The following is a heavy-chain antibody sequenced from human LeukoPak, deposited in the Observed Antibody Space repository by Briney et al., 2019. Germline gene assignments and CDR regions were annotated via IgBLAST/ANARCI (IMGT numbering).Heavy chain of an antibody. CDR1: GSTFSSYK. CDR3: ARGLGWGTANNWFDP. V-gene: IGHV3-21*01. J-gene: IGHJ5*02. CDR2: ISSSSSYI. D-gene: IGHD1-7*01. Sequence: GSLRLSCAASGSTFSSYKMNWVRQAPGKGLEWVSTISSSSSYIDYADSVKGRFTISRDNAKNLLYLQMNSLRGDDTAVYHCARGLGWGTANNWFDPWGQGALVIVSS.